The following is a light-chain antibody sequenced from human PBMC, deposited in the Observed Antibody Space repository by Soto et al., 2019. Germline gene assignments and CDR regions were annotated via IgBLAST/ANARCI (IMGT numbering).Light chain of an antibody. CDR1: QSVSSSY. J-gene: IGKJ5*01. CDR2: GAS. V-gene: IGKV3-20*01. Sequence: ILLTQSPCTLSLSPGERATLSCRASQSVSSSYLAWYQQKPGQAPSLLIYGASSRATGIPERFSGSGSGTDFTLTISRLAPEDFAVYYCQQHGSSPITFGQGTRLEIK. CDR3: QQHGSSPIT.